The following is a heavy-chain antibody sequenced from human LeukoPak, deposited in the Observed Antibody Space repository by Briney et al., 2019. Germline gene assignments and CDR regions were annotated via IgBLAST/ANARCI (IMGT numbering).Heavy chain of an antibody. J-gene: IGHJ4*02. CDR1: GFTFSSYD. CDR2: IGTAGDT. D-gene: IGHD6-13*01. Sequence: GGSLRLSCAASGFTFSSYDMHWVRQATGKGLEWVSAIGTAGDTYYPGSVKGRFTISRENAKNSLYLQMNSLRAGDTAVYYCARGGGLAAASLDYWGQGTLVTVSS. CDR3: ARGGGLAAASLDY. V-gene: IGHV3-13*04.